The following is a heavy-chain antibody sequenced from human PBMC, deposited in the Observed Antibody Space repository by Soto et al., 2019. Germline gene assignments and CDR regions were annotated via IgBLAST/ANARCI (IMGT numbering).Heavy chain of an antibody. CDR1: GYTFTSYA. Sequence: GASVKVSCKASGYTFTSYAMHWVRQAPGQRLEWMGWINAGNGNTKYSQKFQGRVTITRDTSASTAYMELSSLRSEDTAVYYCARDQDFDWLGGSFDYWGQGTLVTVSS. V-gene: IGHV1-3*01. D-gene: IGHD3-9*01. J-gene: IGHJ4*02. CDR2: INAGNGNT. CDR3: ARDQDFDWLGGSFDY.